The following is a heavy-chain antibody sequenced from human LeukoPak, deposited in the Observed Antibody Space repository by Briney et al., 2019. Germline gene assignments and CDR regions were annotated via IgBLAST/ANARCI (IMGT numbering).Heavy chain of an antibody. CDR2: ISWNSGSI. V-gene: IGHV3-9*03. D-gene: IGHD6-13*01. J-gene: IGHJ3*02. CDR3: AKDTAAAGRDAFDI. CDR1: GFTFDDYA. Sequence: GGSLRLSCAASGFTFDDYAMHWVRQAPGKGLEWVSGISWNSGSIGYADSVKGRFTISRDNAKNSLYLQMNSLRAEDMALYYCAKDTAAAGRDAFDIWGQGTMVTVSS.